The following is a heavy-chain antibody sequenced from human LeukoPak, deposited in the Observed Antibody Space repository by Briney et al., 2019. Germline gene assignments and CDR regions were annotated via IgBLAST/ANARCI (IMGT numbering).Heavy chain of an antibody. D-gene: IGHD7-27*01. CDR3: AREPWDSWFDP. CDR1: GVSISSYY. CDR2: IYISGST. J-gene: IGHJ5*02. V-gene: IGHV4-4*07. Sequence: PSETLSLTCTVSGVSISSYYWSWLRQPAGKGLEWSGRIYISGSTNYNPSRKSRVTMSVDTSKNQFSLKLSSVTAADTAVYYCAREPWDSWFDPWGQGTLVTVSS.